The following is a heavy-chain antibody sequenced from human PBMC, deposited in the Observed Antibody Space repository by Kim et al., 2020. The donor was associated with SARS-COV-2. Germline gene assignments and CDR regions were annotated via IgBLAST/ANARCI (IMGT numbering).Heavy chain of an antibody. CDR3: TRGPRNSGTYSSDY. J-gene: IGHJ4*02. V-gene: IGHV3-66*01. CDR1: GFTVSCNY. CDR2: IYSGGNT. D-gene: IGHD1-26*01. Sequence: GGSLRLSCTASGFTVSCNYMTWVRQAPGKGLEWVSIIYSGGNTYYADSVNGRFTISRDNSKNTLYLQMNSLRAEDTAVYYCTRGPRNSGTYSSDYWGQGTLVTVSS.